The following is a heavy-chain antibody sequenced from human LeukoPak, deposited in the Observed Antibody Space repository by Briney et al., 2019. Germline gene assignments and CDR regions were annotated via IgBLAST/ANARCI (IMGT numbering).Heavy chain of an antibody. Sequence: GESLKISCKASGYSFTSYWIGWVRQMPGKGLEWMGIIYPGDSDTRYSPSFQGQVTISADRSITTAYLQWSSLKASDSAMYYRARQSGGNYYSRGQGTLVTVSS. CDR3: ARQSGGNYYS. CDR2: IYPGDSDT. D-gene: IGHD1-26*01. J-gene: IGHJ5*01. V-gene: IGHV5-51*01. CDR1: GYSFTSYW.